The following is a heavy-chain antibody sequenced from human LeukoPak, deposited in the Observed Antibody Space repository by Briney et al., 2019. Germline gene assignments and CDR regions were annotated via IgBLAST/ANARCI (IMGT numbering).Heavy chain of an antibody. J-gene: IGHJ4*02. CDR1: GFSVSSKY. Sequence: GGSLRLSCAASGFSVSSKYMTGVRQAPEKGREWVSLIHKDGDTYYADPVKGRVTISRDTAKNTVYLKMNFMRAEDTAVYYCAREDYPNGEACFDFWGQGTMVTVSS. V-gene: IGHV3-53*01. CDR3: AREDYPNGEACFDF. CDR2: IHKDGDT. D-gene: IGHD3-10*01.